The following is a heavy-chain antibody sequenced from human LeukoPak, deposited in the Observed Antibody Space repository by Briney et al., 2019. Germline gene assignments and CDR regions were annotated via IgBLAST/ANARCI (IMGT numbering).Heavy chain of an antibody. Sequence: GGSLRLSCAASGFTFSSYEMNWVRQAPGKGLEWVSYISSSGNTIYYADSVKGRFTVSRDNAKNSLFLQMNSLRAEDTAVYYCALPHYYDSEGPSDMDVWGKGTTVTISS. CDR3: ALPHYYDSEGPSDMDV. D-gene: IGHD3-10*01. J-gene: IGHJ6*03. CDR1: GFTFSSYE. V-gene: IGHV3-48*03. CDR2: ISSSGNTI.